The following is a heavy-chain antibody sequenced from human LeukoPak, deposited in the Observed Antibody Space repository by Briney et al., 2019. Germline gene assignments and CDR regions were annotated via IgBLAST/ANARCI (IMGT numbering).Heavy chain of an antibody. CDR3: AIEYSSSLYFYYGMDV. D-gene: IGHD6-6*01. CDR2: ISSSSSYI. CDR1: GFTFSSYS. V-gene: IGHV3-21*01. J-gene: IGHJ6*02. Sequence: KPGGSLRLSCAASGFTFSSYSMNCVRQAPGKGLEWVSSISSSSSYIYYADSVKGRFTISRDNAKNSLHLQMNSLRAEDTAVYYCAIEYSSSLYFYYGMDVWGQGTTVTVSS.